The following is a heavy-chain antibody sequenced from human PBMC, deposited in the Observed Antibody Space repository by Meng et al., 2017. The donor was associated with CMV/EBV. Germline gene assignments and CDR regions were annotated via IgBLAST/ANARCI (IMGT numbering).Heavy chain of an antibody. CDR2: ISSSSSYI. Sequence: GESLKISCAASGFIFSSYTMNWVRQAPGKGLEWVSSISSSSSYISYADSVKGRFTISRDNAKDTLHLQMNSLRAEDTAVYYCARGGYWGQGTLVTVSS. D-gene: IGHD3-16*01. CDR3: ARGGY. CDR1: GFIFSSYT. J-gene: IGHJ4*02. V-gene: IGHV3-21*04.